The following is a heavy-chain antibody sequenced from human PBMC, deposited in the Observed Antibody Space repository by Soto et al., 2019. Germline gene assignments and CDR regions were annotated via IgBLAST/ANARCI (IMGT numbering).Heavy chain of an antibody. CDR2: IQSDGSSI. D-gene: IGHD1-26*01. Sequence: PGGSLRLSCAASGFIFNNYWMHWVRQVPGKGLMWVSRIQSDGSSIDYADSVKGRFTISRDNAKNTLYLQMDSLRVEDTAVYYCAGSAKSTAIDYWGQGTLVTVSS. CDR1: GFIFNNYW. CDR3: AGSAKSTAIDY. J-gene: IGHJ4*02. V-gene: IGHV3-74*01.